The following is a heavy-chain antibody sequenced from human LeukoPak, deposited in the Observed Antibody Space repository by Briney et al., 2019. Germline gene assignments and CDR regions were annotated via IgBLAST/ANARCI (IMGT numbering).Heavy chain of an antibody. J-gene: IGHJ4*02. CDR1: GFTFSESW. Sequence: GGSLRLSCAASGFTFSESWMTWVRQVPGRGLEWVAHINHEGGGIQYVDSVKGRFTISRDNAKGSVYLQMNSLRAEDTAVYYCARVARFGESNQYYFDYWGQGTLVTVSS. CDR2: INHEGGGI. CDR3: ARVARFGESNQYYFDY. D-gene: IGHD3-10*01. V-gene: IGHV3-7*03.